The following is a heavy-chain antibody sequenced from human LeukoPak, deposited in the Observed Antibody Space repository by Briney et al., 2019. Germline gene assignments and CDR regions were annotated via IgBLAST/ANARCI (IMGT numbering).Heavy chain of an antibody. CDR1: GYTFTGYY. D-gene: IGHD3-22*01. CDR2: INPNSGGT. V-gene: IGHV1-2*02. CDR3: ARERPSQTYYYDSSGYYYFGY. J-gene: IGHJ4*02. Sequence: ASVKVSCKASGYTFTGYYMHWVRQAPGQGLEWMGWINPNSGGTNYAQKFQGRVTMTRDTSISTAYMELSRLRSDDTAVYYCARERPSQTYYYDSSGYYYFGYWGQGTLVTVSS.